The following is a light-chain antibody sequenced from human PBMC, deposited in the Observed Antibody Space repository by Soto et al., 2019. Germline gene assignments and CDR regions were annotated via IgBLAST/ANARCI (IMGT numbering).Light chain of an antibody. CDR2: GAS. Sequence: EIVMTQSPATLSVSPGERATLSCRASQSVSSNLAWYQQKPGQAPRLLIYGASTRATGIPARFSGSGSGTEFTLTIRRLQSEDFAVYYCQQYNNWPGTFGGGTKVEIK. V-gene: IGKV3-15*01. J-gene: IGKJ4*01. CDR1: QSVSSN. CDR3: QQYNNWPGT.